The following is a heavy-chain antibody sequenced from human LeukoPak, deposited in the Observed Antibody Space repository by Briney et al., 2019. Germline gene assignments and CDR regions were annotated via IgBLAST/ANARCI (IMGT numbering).Heavy chain of an antibody. J-gene: IGHJ5*02. Sequence: SETLSLTCTVSGGSISSSSYYWGWIRQPPGKGLEWIGSIYYSGSTYYNPSLKSRVTISVDTSKNQFSLKLSSVTAADTAVYYCARQKRDGGNSLRWFDPWGQGTLVTVSS. CDR1: GGSISSSSYY. CDR3: ARQKRDGGNSLRWFDP. D-gene: IGHD4-23*01. V-gene: IGHV4-39*01. CDR2: IYYSGST.